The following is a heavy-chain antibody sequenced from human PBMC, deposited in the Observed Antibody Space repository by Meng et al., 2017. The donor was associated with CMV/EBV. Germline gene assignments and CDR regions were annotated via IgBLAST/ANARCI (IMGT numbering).Heavy chain of an antibody. CDR2: IYYSGST. D-gene: IGHD3-10*01. CDR1: GGSISSYY. J-gene: IGHJ6*02. Sequence: SETLSLTCTVSGGSISSYYWSWIRQHPGKGLEWTGYIYYSGSTNYNPSLKSRVTLSVDTSKNQFSLKLSSVTAADTAVYYCARFPGRGGMDVWGQGTTVTVSS. CDR3: ARFPGRGGMDV. V-gene: IGHV4-59*01.